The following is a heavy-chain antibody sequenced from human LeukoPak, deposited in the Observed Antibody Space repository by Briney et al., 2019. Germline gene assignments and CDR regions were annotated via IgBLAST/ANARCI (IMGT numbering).Heavy chain of an antibody. V-gene: IGHV3-30-3*01. CDR3: ARGDGCSGGSRYNFDY. CDR2: ISYDGSNK. CDR1: GFTFSSYA. Sequence: PGRSLRLSCAASGFTFSSYAMHWVRQAPGKGLEWVAVISYDGSNKYYADSVKGRFTISRDNSKNTLYLQMNSLRAEDTAVYYCARGDGCSGGSRYNFDYWGQGTLVTVSS. D-gene: IGHD2-15*01. J-gene: IGHJ4*02.